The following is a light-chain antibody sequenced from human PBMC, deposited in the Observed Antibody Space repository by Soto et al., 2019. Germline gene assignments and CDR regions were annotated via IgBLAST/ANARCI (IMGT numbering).Light chain of an antibody. J-gene: IGLJ2*01. Sequence: QSVLTQPPSVSGAPGQRVTISCTGSSSNIGANYDVHWYQQLPGTAPKLIIYGNSNRPSGVPDRFSGSRSGTSASLAITGLQAEDADDYYCQSYDNRLSGSVVFGGGTKLTDL. V-gene: IGLV1-40*01. CDR2: GNS. CDR1: SSNIGANYD. CDR3: QSYDNRLSGSVV.